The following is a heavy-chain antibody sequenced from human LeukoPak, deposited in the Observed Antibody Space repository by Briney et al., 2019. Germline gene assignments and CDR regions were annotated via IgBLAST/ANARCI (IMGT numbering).Heavy chain of an antibody. D-gene: IGHD2-8*01. CDR3: ARVTPLYSFDY. V-gene: IGHV4-38-2*02. Sequence: SETLSLTCTVSGYSISSGYFWGWIRQPPGKGLEWIGTIYNSGSTNYNPSLKSRVTISVDTSKNQFSLKLSSVTAADTAVYYCARVTPLYSFDYWGQGTLVTVSS. CDR1: GYSISSGYF. CDR2: IYNSGST. J-gene: IGHJ4*02.